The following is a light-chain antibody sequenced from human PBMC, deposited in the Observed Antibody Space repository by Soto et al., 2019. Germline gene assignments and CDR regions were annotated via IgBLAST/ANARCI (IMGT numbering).Light chain of an antibody. CDR2: NSD. Sequence: QSVLTQPPSASGTPGQRVTISCSGATSNFGTKSVNWYQHLPGAAPRLLIYNSDQRPSGVPDRFSGSKSGTSASLAISGLQSAVEGDYFCASWDDILHGPLFGGGTKLPVL. V-gene: IGLV1-44*01. J-gene: IGLJ2*01. CDR3: ASWDDILHGPL. CDR1: TSNFGTKS.